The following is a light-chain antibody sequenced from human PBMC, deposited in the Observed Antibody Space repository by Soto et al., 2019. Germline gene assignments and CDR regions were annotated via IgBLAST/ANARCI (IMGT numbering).Light chain of an antibody. CDR3: CSYAGSSTWV. Sequence: QSALTQPASVSGSPGQSITISCTGTSSDVGSYNLVSWYQQHPGKAPKLMIYEDSKRPSGVSNRFSGSKSGNTASRTISGLQAEDEADYYCCSYAGSSTWVFGGGTKPTVL. CDR2: EDS. J-gene: IGLJ3*02. V-gene: IGLV2-23*01. CDR1: SSDVGSYNL.